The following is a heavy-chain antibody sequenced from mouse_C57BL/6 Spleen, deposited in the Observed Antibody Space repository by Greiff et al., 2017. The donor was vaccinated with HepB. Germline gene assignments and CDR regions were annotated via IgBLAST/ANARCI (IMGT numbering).Heavy chain of an antibody. CDR1: GFTFSGYG. Sequence: EVKLMESGGGLVKPGGSLKLSCAASGFTFSGYGMHWVRQAPEKGLEWVAYISSGSSTIYYADTVKGRFTISRDNAKNTLFLQMTSLRSEDTAMYYCAISFITTVVAEAMDYWGQGTSVTVSS. CDR3: AISFITTVVAEAMDY. D-gene: IGHD1-1*01. J-gene: IGHJ4*01. CDR2: ISSGSSTI. V-gene: IGHV5-17*01.